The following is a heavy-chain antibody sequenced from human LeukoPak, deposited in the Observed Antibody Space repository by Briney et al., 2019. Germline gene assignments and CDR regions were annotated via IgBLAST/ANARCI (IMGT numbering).Heavy chain of an antibody. CDR1: GYTFTGCY. D-gene: IGHD3-16*02. V-gene: IGHV1-2*04. CDR2: INPNSGGT. J-gene: IGHJ6*04. CDR3: ARERLGELSPNYYYYYGMDV. Sequence: ASVKVSCKASGYTFTGCYMHWVRQAPGRGLEWMGWINPNSGGTNYAQKFQGWVTMTRDTSISTAYMELGRLRSDDTAVYYCARERLGELSPNYYYYYGMDVWGKGTTVTVSS.